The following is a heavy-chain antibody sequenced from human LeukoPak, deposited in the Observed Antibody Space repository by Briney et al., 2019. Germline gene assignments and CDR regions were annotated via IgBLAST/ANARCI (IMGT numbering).Heavy chain of an antibody. V-gene: IGHV3-23*01. CDR1: GFTFSSYA. J-gene: IGHJ4*02. Sequence: GGSLSLSCAAAGFTFSSYAMSWVRQAPGKGREWVSAISGSGDSTYYAEPVKGRFTISRDNSKNMLYLQMSSLRAEDTAVYYCATEARQVSGIVSARDYWGQGTLVTVSS. D-gene: IGHD6-13*01. CDR3: ATEARQVSGIVSARDY. CDR2: ISGSGDST.